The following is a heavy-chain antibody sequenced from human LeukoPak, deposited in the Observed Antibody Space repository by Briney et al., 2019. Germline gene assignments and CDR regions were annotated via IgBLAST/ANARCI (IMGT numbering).Heavy chain of an antibody. Sequence: PGGSLRLSCAASGFTFSSYSMNWVRQAPGKGLEWVSSISSSSSYIYYADSVKGRFTISRDNAKNSLHLQMNSLRAEDTAVYYCARASDTRRYGMDVWGQGTTVTVSS. V-gene: IGHV3-21*01. CDR1: GFTFSSYS. CDR3: ARASDTRRYGMDV. J-gene: IGHJ6*02. D-gene: IGHD5-18*01. CDR2: ISSSSSYI.